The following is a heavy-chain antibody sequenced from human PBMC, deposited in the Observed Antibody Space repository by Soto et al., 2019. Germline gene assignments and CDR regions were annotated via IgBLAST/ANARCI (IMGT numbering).Heavy chain of an antibody. V-gene: IGHV3-23*01. CDR3: AKRSGYDAFIDY. D-gene: IGHD5-12*01. CDR1: GFTFSSYA. Sequence: GGSLRLSCAAPGFTFSSYAMSWVRQAPGKGLEWVSAISGSGGSTYYADSVKGRFTISRDNSKNTLYLQMNSRRAEDTAVYYCAKRSGYDAFIDYWGQGTLVTVSS. CDR2: ISGSGGST. J-gene: IGHJ4*02.